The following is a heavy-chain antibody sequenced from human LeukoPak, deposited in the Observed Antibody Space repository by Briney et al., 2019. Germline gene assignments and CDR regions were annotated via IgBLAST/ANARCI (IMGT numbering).Heavy chain of an antibody. J-gene: IGHJ5*02. CDR3: ARSAQQWLVRGWFDP. CDR1: GFTFSTYA. V-gene: IGHV3-23*01. Sequence: PRGSLRLSCVASGFTFSTYAMSWGRQAPGKGLEWGSATTGGGAATYYADSVKGRVSISRENATNSLCLQMSRVRAEDTAVYYCARSAQQWLVRGWFDPWGQGTLVTVSS. D-gene: IGHD6-19*01. CDR2: TTGGGAAT.